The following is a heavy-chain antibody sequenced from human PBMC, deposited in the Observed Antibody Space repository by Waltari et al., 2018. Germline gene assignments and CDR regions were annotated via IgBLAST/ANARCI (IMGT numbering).Heavy chain of an antibody. D-gene: IGHD2-8*02. J-gene: IGHJ5*02. CDR3: ARSPGGYCTGGVCLYNWFDP. CDR2: INACNGKT. Sequence: QVQLVQSGAAVKKPGASVKVSCKASGYTFTSYAMHWVRQAPGQRLEWMGWINACNGKTKNSQKFQGRVTITRDTTTSTAYMELSSLRSEDTAVYYCARSPGGYCTGGVCLYNWFDPWGQGTLVTVSS. CDR1: GYTFTSYA. V-gene: IGHV1-3*01.